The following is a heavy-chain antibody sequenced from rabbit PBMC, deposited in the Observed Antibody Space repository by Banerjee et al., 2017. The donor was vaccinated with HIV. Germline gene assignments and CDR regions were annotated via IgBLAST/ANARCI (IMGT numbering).Heavy chain of an antibody. Sequence: QEQLVESGGGLVQPGGSLKLSCKASGFDFSRYGVSWVRQAPGKGLEWIGYIDLVFGSTYYASWVNGRFTISRSTSLNTVTLQMASLTAADTATYFCAKRGYGGNTDAFNLWGPGTLVTVS. D-gene: IGHD4-2*01. CDR3: AKRGYGGNTDAFNL. J-gene: IGHJ4*01. V-gene: IGHV1S47*01. CDR1: GFDFSRYG. CDR2: IDLVFGST.